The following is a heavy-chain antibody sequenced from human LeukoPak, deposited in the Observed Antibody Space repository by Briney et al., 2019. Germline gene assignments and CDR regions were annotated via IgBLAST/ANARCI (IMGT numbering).Heavy chain of an antibody. CDR2: ISAYNGNT. J-gene: IGHJ4*02. CDR3: ARVRPPLYSYGYDY. V-gene: IGHV1-18*01. D-gene: IGHD5-18*01. Sequence: ASVKVSCKASGYTFTSYGISWVRQAPGQGLEWMGWISAYNGNTNYAQKLQGRVTMTTDTSTSTAYMELRSLRSDDTAVYYCARVRPPLYSYGYDYWGQGTLVTVSS. CDR1: GYTFTSYG.